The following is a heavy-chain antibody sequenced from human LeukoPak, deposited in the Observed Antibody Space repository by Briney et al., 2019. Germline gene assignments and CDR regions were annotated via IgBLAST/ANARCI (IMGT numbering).Heavy chain of an antibody. CDR3: ARSQGGVFDV. Sequence: GGSLRLSCVVSGFTFTNYWMQWVRQVPGKGLVWVARMNSDGTSIIHADSVKGRFTIFRDNAENTLYLQMNSPRPEDTALYYCARSQGGVFDVWGQGTMVIVSS. V-gene: IGHV3-74*01. CDR2: MNSDGTSI. CDR1: GFTFTNYW. D-gene: IGHD2-8*02. J-gene: IGHJ3*01.